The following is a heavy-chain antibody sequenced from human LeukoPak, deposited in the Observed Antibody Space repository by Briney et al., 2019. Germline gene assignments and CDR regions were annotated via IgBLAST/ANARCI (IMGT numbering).Heavy chain of an antibody. CDR3: ARGTGTTAYFDY. V-gene: IGHV3-11*06. CDR1: GFTFSNYA. CDR2: ISSSSSYT. D-gene: IGHD1-1*01. Sequence: PGGSLRLSCAASGFTFSNYAMSWIRQAPGKGLEWVSYISSSSSYTKYGDSVKGRFTISRDNAKNSLYLQVNSLRAEDTAVYYCARGTGTTAYFDYWGQGTLVTVSS. J-gene: IGHJ4*02.